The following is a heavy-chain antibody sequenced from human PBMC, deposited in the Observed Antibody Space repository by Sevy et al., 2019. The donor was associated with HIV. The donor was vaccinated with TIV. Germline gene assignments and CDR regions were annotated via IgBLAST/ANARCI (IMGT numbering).Heavy chain of an antibody. Sequence: SETLSLTCTVSGVSISSFYWSWIRQPPGKGLEWIGNIYYSGSTNYNPSLKSRVTISVDTSKNQFSLKLSSVTAADTAVYYCARRYFCDSRGTTVFDYWGQGTLVTVSS. J-gene: IGHJ4*02. CDR3: ARRYFCDSRGTTVFDY. CDR2: IYYSGST. V-gene: IGHV4-59*13. CDR1: GVSISSFY. D-gene: IGHD3-22*01.